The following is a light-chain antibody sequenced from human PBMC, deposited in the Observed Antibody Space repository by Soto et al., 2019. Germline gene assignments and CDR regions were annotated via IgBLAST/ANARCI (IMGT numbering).Light chain of an antibody. CDR1: QSVSSN. J-gene: IGKJ4*01. CDR3: QHYNSLPLT. V-gene: IGKV3-15*01. CDR2: GAS. Sequence: EIVMTQSPATLFVSPGERATLSCRASQSVSSNLAWYQQKPGQAPRLLIYGASTRATGIPARFSGSGSGTEFTLTISSLQSEDFAVYYCQHYNSLPLTFGGGTQVDIK.